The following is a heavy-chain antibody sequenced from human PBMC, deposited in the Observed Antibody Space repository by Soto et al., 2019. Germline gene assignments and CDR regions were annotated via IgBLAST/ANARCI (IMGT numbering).Heavy chain of an antibody. CDR1: GGSFSGYY. J-gene: IGHJ6*02. V-gene: IGHV4-34*01. CDR3: ARGLAVAAYYYYYGMDV. Sequence: ASETLSLTCAVYGGSFSGYYWSWIRQPPGRGLEWIGEINHSGSTNYNPSLKSRVTISVDTSKNQFSLKLSSVTAADTAVYYCARGLAVAAYYYYYGMDVWGQGTTVTVSS. D-gene: IGHD2-15*01. CDR2: INHSGST.